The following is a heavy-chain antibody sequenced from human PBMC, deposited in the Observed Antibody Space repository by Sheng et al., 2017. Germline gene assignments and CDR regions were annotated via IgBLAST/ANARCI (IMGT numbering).Heavy chain of an antibody. CDR3: AKDHDIDF. J-gene: IGHJ4*02. D-gene: IGHD1-1*01. V-gene: IGHV3-23*01. CDR1: GFRFKSYA. CDR2: ISISAAGT. Sequence: EVQLLESGGDLVQPGGSLRLSCAASGFRFKSYAMSWVRQAPGKGLEWVSTISISAAGTYYADSVQGRFTISRDNSKNVLYLQMHSLRAEDTAVYYCAKDHDIDFWGQGTLVTVSS.